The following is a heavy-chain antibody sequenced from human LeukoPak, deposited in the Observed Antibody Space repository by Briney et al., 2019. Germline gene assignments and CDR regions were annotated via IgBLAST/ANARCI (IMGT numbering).Heavy chain of an antibody. Sequence: ASVKVSCKASGYTFTGYSVHWVRQAPGQGLEWMGWINPNSGGTKYELKFQGRVTMTRDTSISTAYMELGRLTSDDTAVYYCARDLSIAAPGTDFDYWGQGTLVTVPS. V-gene: IGHV1-2*02. CDR2: INPNSGGT. D-gene: IGHD6-13*01. CDR1: GYTFTGYS. J-gene: IGHJ4*02. CDR3: ARDLSIAAPGTDFDY.